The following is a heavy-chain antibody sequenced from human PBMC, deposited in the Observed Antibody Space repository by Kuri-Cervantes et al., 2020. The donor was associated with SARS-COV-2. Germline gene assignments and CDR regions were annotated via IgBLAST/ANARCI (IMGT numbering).Heavy chain of an antibody. CDR1: GYTFTSYA. Sequence: ASVKVSCKASGYTFTSYAMNWVRQAPGQGLEWMGWINTNTGNPTYAQGFTGRLVFSLDTSVSTAYLQISSLKAEDTAVYYCARHPAYYDSSGYHFDYWGQGTLVTVSS. J-gene: IGHJ4*02. D-gene: IGHD3-22*01. CDR3: ARHPAYYDSSGYHFDY. CDR2: INTNTGNP. V-gene: IGHV7-4-1*02.